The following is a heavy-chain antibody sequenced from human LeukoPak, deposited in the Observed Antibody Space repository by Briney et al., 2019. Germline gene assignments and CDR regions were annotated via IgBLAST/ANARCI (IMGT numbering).Heavy chain of an antibody. J-gene: IGHJ4*02. V-gene: IGHV4-38-2*01. CDR1: GYSISSGYY. CDR2: IYHSGST. D-gene: IGHD3-22*01. CDR3: ARLDYYDGSGYSGGAIFDY. Sequence: PSETLSLTFAVSGYSISSGYYWGWIRQPPGKGLEWIGSIYHSGSTYNNPSLKSRVITSVDTSKNQFSLKLSSVTAADTAVYYCARLDYYDGSGYSGGAIFDYWGQGTLVTVSS.